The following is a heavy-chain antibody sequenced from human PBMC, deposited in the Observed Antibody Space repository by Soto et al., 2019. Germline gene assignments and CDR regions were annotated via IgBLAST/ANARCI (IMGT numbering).Heavy chain of an antibody. CDR3: ARGQTTGFDY. V-gene: IGHV4-39*01. Sequence: PSETLSLPCTVSGGSISSSSYYWGWIRQPPGKGLEWIGSIYYSGSTYYNPSLKSRVTISVDTSKNQFSLKLSSVTAADTAVYYCARGQTTGFDYWGQGTLVTVS. CDR2: IYYSGST. D-gene: IGHD4-17*01. CDR1: GGSISSSSYY. J-gene: IGHJ4*02.